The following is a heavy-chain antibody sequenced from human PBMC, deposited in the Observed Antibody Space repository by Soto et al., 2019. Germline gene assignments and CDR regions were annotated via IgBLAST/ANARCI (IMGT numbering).Heavy chain of an antibody. Sequence: QVLLVQSGAEVKKPGSSVRISYKASGGTFSSFVISWVRRAPGQGLKWMGRFIPIFGTANYAQKFQGTVTITADESTSTAYMDLSSLRSEDTAVYYCAIDSGHTRAMDVWGQGTTVTVSS. CDR3: AIDSGHTRAMDV. J-gene: IGHJ6*02. D-gene: IGHD5-12*01. CDR2: FIPIFGTA. CDR1: GGTFSSFV. V-gene: IGHV1-69*01.